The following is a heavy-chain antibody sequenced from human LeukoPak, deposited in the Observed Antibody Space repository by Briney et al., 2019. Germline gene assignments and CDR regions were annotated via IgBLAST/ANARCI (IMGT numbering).Heavy chain of an antibody. Sequence: PGGSLRLSCAASGFTFSSYAMSWVRQAPGKGLEWVSGISGSGGSTYYEDSVKGRFTISRDNSKNTLYLQMNSLRAEDTAIYYCAKQRGGTYYDSSGYYDYWGQGTLVTVSS. J-gene: IGHJ4*02. CDR2: ISGSGGST. D-gene: IGHD3-22*01. CDR3: AKQRGGTYYDSSGYYDY. CDR1: GFTFSSYA. V-gene: IGHV3-23*01.